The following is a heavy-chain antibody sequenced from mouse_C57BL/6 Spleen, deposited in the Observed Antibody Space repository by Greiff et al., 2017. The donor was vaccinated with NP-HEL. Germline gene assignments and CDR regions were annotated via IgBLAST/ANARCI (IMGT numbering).Heavy chain of an antibody. CDR1: GYTFTDYY. D-gene: IGHD4-1*01. CDR3: ARRELGYGYFDV. J-gene: IGHJ1*03. V-gene: IGHV1-26*01. CDR2: INPNNGGT. Sequence: EVQLQQSGPELVKPGASVKISCKASGYTFTDYYMNWVKQSHGKSLEWIGDINPNNGGTSYNQKFKGKATLTVDKSSSTAYMELRSLTSEDSAVYYCARRELGYGYFDVWGTGTTVTVSS.